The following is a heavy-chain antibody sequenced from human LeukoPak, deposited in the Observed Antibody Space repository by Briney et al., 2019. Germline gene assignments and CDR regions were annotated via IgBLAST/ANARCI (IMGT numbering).Heavy chain of an antibody. CDR3: ARALTPYSSSWYATLGYYYYGMDV. Sequence: SETLSLTCAVSGGSIGSSNWWSWVRQPPGKGLEWIGEIYHSGSTNYNPSLKSRVTISVDKSKNQFSLKLSSVTAADTAVYYCARALTPYSSSWYATLGYYYYGMDVWGQGTTVTVSS. V-gene: IGHV4-4*02. J-gene: IGHJ6*02. D-gene: IGHD6-13*01. CDR1: GGSIGSSNW. CDR2: IYHSGST.